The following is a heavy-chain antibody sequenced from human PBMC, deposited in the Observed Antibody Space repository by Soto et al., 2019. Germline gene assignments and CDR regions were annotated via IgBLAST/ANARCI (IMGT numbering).Heavy chain of an antibody. D-gene: IGHD3-3*01. CDR1: GGSISSRSHY. J-gene: IGHJ4*02. CDR3: ATADGFGVVTPFFEY. Sequence: PSATLSLTCTVSGGSISSRSHYWGWIRQSPGKHLEWIGSSYYRGSTHYNPSLKTRVTISVDTSKNQVSLKVYSVTAADTAVYYCATADGFGVVTPFFEYWGQGILVTVSS. CDR2: SYYRGST. V-gene: IGHV4-39*01.